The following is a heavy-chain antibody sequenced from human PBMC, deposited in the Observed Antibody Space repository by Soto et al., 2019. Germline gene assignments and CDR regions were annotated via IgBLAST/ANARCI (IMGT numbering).Heavy chain of an antibody. J-gene: IGHJ4*02. CDR3: AREDDGRLGIDY. V-gene: IGHV3-30*03. CDR2: ISYDGTNK. Sequence: QVQVVESGGGVLKPGRSRRLSCAASGFTFSMNGMHWVRKAPGKGLEWVTRISYDGTNKYYADSVKGRFTISRDNSQKMLYLQINSLRTEDTAVYYCAREDDGRLGIDYWGQGTLVTVSS. CDR1: GFTFSMNG. D-gene: IGHD2-8*01.